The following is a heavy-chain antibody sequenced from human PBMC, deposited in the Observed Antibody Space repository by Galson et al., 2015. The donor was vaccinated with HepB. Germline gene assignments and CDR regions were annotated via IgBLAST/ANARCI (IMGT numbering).Heavy chain of an antibody. V-gene: IGHV3-23*01. D-gene: IGHD1-1*01. Sequence: SLRLSCAASGFNFDTYAMSWVRQAPGKGLEWVSVISGRAISTFYADSVKGRFTISRDNSKDTVYLQMDSLRADDTGTYYCTKSDTKWNWISRWGQGTLVTVSS. CDR2: ISGRAIST. CDR3: TKSDTKWNWISR. J-gene: IGHJ4*02. CDR1: GFNFDTYA.